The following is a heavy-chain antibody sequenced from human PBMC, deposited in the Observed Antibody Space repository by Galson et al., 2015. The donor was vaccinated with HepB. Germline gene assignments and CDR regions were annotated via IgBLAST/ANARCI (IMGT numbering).Heavy chain of an antibody. D-gene: IGHD1-1*01. CDR1: GGSISSGGYY. V-gene: IGHV4-31*03. CDR3: ATRGLNWSHFDP. J-gene: IGHJ5*02. CDR2: IFYSGST. Sequence: TLSLTCTVSGGSISSGGYYWSWIRQHPGKGLEWIGYIFYSGSTYYNPSLKSRVTISVDTSKNQFSLKLTSVTAADTAVYYCATRGLNWSHFDPWGQGTLVTASS.